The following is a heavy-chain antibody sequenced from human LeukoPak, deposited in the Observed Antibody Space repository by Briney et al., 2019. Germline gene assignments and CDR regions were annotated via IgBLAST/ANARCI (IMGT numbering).Heavy chain of an antibody. Sequence: PGGSLRLSCAASGFTFSSYAMHWVRQAPGKGLEWVAVISYDGSNKYYADSVKGRFTISRDNSKNTLYLQMNSLRAEDTAVYYCASYGSGSYYRLQHDAFDIWGQGTMVTVSS. CDR1: GFTFSSYA. CDR3: ASYGSGSYYRLQHDAFDI. V-gene: IGHV3-30-3*01. CDR2: ISYDGSNK. J-gene: IGHJ3*02. D-gene: IGHD3-10*01.